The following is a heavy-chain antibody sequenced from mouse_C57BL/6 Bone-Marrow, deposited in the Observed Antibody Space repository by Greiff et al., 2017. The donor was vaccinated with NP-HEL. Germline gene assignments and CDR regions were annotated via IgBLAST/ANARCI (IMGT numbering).Heavy chain of an antibody. CDR2: IYPGDGDT. Sequence: QVQLPPSGPELVKPGASVKISCKASGYAFSSSWMNWVKQRPGKGLEWIGRIYPGDGDTNYNGKVKGKATLTADKSSSTAYMQLSSLTSEDSAVYFCARYGSYWYFDVWGTGTTVTVSS. V-gene: IGHV1-82*01. CDR1: GYAFSSSW. J-gene: IGHJ1*03. CDR3: ARYGSYWYFDV. D-gene: IGHD1-1*01.